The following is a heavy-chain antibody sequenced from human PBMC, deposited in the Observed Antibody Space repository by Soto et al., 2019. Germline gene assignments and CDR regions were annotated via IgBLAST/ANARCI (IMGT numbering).Heavy chain of an antibody. J-gene: IGHJ4*02. CDR3: ARRARNLGRNFDY. V-gene: IGHV4-34*01. Sequence: QVQLQQWGAGLLKPSETLSLTCAVYGGSFSGYYWSWIRQPPGKGLEWIGEINHSGSTNYNPSLKSRVTISXDXXKNQFSLKLSSVTAADTAVYYCARRARNLGRNFDYWGQGTLVTVSS. CDR2: INHSGST. CDR1: GGSFSGYY. D-gene: IGHD3-16*01.